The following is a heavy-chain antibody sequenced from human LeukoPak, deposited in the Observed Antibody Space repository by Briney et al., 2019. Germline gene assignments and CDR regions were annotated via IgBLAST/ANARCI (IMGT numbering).Heavy chain of an antibody. D-gene: IGHD2/OR15-2a*01. V-gene: IGHV3-74*01. Sequence: GGSLRLSCAASGNYRMHWVRQAPGKGLVWVSHINSDGSWTSYADSVKGRFTISKDNAKNTVYLQMNNLRAEDTAVYYCVSFYETYWGRGTLATVSS. CDR1: GNYR. J-gene: IGHJ4*02. CDR3: VSFYETY. CDR2: INSDGSWT.